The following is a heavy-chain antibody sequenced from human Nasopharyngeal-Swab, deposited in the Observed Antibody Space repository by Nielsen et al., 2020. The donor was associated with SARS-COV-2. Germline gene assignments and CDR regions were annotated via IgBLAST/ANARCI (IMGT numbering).Heavy chain of an antibody. D-gene: IGHD5-12*01. V-gene: IGHV3-30-3*01. CDR1: GFTFSSYA. Sequence: GESLKISCAASGFTFSSYAMHWVRQAPGKGLEWVAVISYDGSNKYYADSVKGRFTISRDNSKNTLYLQMNSPRAEDTAVYYCARGYSGYYAYWGQGTLVTVSS. CDR3: ARGYSGYYAY. J-gene: IGHJ4*02. CDR2: ISYDGSNK.